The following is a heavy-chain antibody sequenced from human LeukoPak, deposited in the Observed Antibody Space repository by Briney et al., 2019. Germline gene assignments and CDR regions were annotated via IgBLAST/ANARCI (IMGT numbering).Heavy chain of an antibody. CDR2: ISSSGSTI. CDR1: GFTFSDYY. J-gene: IGHJ6*02. CDR3: AKATPRRYYYGMDV. D-gene: IGHD2-15*01. V-gene: IGHV3-11*01. Sequence: GGSLRLSCAASGFTFSDYYMSWIRQAPGKGLEWVSYISSSGSTIYYADSVKGRFTISRDISKNTLYLQMNSLRAEDTAVYYCAKATPRRYYYGMDVWGQGTTVTVSS.